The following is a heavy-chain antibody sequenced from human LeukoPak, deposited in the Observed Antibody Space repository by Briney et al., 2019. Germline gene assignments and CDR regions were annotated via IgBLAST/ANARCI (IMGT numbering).Heavy chain of an antibody. CDR1: GFTFSSYA. V-gene: IGHV3-30*03. D-gene: IGHD3-16*01. CDR3: ARGWASEAFDY. Sequence: GRSLRLSCAASGFTFSSYAMHWVRQAPGKGLEWVAVISYDGSNKYYADSVKGRFTISRDNAKNSLYLQMDSLRVEDTAVYYCARGWASEAFDYWGQGTLVTVSS. CDR2: ISYDGSNK. J-gene: IGHJ4*02.